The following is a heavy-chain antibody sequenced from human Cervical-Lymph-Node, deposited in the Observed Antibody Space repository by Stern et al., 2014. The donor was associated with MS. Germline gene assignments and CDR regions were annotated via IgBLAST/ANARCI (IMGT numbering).Heavy chain of an antibody. V-gene: IGHV4-34*01. D-gene: IGHD4-17*01. J-gene: IGHJ2*01. Sequence: QVQLQQWGAGLLKPSETLSLTCAVYGGSFSGYYWSWIRQPPGKGLEWIGEINHSGSTNYNPSLKSRFTISVDTSKNQSSLKLSSVTAADTAVYYCARGGETYGDYLFGWYFDLWGRGTLVTVSS. CDR1: GGSFSGYY. CDR3: ARGGETYGDYLFGWYFDL. CDR2: INHSGST.